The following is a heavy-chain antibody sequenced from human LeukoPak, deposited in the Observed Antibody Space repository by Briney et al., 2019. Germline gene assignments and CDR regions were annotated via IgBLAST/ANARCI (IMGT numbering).Heavy chain of an antibody. CDR2: IRQDGREK. J-gene: IGHJ4*02. D-gene: IGHD3-22*01. CDR1: GFTFSSYW. Sequence: GGSLRLSCAASGFTFSSYWMSWVRQAPGKGLEWVANIRQDGREKYYVESVQGRFTISRDNAKNSLYLQMNSLRVDDTAVYYCARAPYYESSGPLWGQETLVTVSS. CDR3: ARAPYYESSGPL. V-gene: IGHV3-7*01.